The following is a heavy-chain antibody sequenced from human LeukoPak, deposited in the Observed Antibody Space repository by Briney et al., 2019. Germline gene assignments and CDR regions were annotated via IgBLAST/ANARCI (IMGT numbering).Heavy chain of an antibody. J-gene: IGHJ4*02. CDR1: GYTFTGYY. CDR3: ARIGVQLWVDTTDY. Sequence: ASVKVSCKASGYTFTGYYMHWVRQAPGQGLEWMGWINPNSAGTNYAQKVQGSVTMTRDTSTSTAYMQLSRLRSDDTAVYYCARIGVQLWVDTTDYWGQGTLVTVSS. V-gene: IGHV1-2*02. D-gene: IGHD5-18*01. CDR2: INPNSAGT.